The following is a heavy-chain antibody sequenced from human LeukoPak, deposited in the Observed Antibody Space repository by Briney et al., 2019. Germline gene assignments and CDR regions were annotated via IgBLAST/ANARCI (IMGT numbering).Heavy chain of an antibody. J-gene: IGHJ4*02. D-gene: IGHD3-22*01. V-gene: IGHV1-2*02. CDR2: INPNSGGT. CDR3: ARDPDSSSYYVTDY. Sequence: ASVKVSCKASGYTFTGYYMHWVRQAPGQGLEWMGWINPNSGGTNYAQKFQGRVTMTRDTSISTAYMELSRLRSDDTAVYYCARDPDSSSYYVTDYWGQGTLVTVSS. CDR1: GYTFTGYY.